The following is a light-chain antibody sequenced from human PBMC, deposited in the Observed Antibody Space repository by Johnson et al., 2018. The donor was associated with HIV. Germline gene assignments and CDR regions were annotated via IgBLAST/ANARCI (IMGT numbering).Light chain of an antibody. CDR1: SSNIGNNY. Sequence: QSVLTQPPSVSAAPGQKVTISCSGSSSNIGNNYVSWYQQVPGTAPKLLIYDNHKRPSGIPDRFYGSKSGTSATLGLTGLQTGDEADYYCGTWASSLSAGVFGTGTKVTVL. V-gene: IGLV1-51*01. J-gene: IGLJ1*01. CDR2: DNH. CDR3: GTWASSLSAGV.